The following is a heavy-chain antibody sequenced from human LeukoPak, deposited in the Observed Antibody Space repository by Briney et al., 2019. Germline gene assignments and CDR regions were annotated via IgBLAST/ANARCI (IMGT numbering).Heavy chain of an antibody. Sequence: PSQTLSLTCTVSGGSISSYDYCWSRNPPPPGQGLEWIGYIYYSGSTYYHPSLKSRVTITADTSKNQFSLKLSSVTAADTAVYYCARAAAGPDYWGQGTLVTVSS. J-gene: IGHJ4*02. CDR2: IYYSGST. CDR3: ARAAAGPDY. CDR1: GGSISSYDYC. D-gene: IGHD6-13*01. V-gene: IGHV4-30-4*08.